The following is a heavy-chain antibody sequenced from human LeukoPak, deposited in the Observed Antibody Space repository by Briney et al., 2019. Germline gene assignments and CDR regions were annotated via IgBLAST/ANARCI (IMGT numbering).Heavy chain of an antibody. J-gene: IGHJ4*02. Sequence: GGSLRLSCAASRFNCNSHAMNWVRQAPGKGLEWISYISISSTSIYYADSVKGRFTISRDIAKNSLYLQMNSLRAEDTAVYYCARGGDSSSWYYYFDYWGQGTLVTVSS. V-gene: IGHV3-48*04. CDR2: ISISSTSI. CDR1: RFNCNSHA. D-gene: IGHD6-13*01. CDR3: ARGGDSSSWYYYFDY.